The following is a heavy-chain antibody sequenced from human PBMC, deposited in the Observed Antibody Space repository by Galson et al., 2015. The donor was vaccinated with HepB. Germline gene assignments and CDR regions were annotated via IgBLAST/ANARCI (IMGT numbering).Heavy chain of an antibody. CDR2: IIPILGIA. CDR1: GGTFSSYA. Sequence: SVKVSCKASGGTFSSYAISWVRQAPGQGLEWMGGIIPILGIANYAQKFQGRVTITADKSTSTAYMELSSLRSEDTAVYYCARDTGYSGSYDYWGQGTLVTVSS. CDR3: ARDTGYSGSYDY. J-gene: IGHJ4*02. D-gene: IGHD1-26*01. V-gene: IGHV1-69*10.